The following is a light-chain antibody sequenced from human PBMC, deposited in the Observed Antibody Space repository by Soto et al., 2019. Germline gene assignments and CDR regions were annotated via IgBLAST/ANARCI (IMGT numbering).Light chain of an antibody. CDR1: QGISSY. J-gene: IGKJ4*01. CDR2: AAS. Sequence: DIQLTQSPSFLSASVGDRVTITCRASQGISSYLAWYQQKPGKAPKLLIYAASTLQSGVPSRFSGSGSATEFTLTISSLQPEDFATYYCQQLNSYPRAFGGGTKVEIK. CDR3: QQLNSYPRA. V-gene: IGKV1-9*01.